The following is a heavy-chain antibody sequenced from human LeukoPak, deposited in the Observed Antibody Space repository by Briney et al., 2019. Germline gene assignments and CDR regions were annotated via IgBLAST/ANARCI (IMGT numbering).Heavy chain of an antibody. CDR3: ARDFASASELDY. D-gene: IGHD3-3*01. J-gene: IGHJ4*02. CDR1: GDSVSSKSAA. V-gene: IGHV6-1*01. CDR2: TYFRSMWYN. Sequence: SQTLSLTCAISGDSVSSKSAAWNWIRQSPSRGLEWLGRTYFRSMWYNDYAISVKGRLTIDPDTSRNQFSLQLNSVTPEDTAVYYCARDFASASELDYWGQGILVTVSS.